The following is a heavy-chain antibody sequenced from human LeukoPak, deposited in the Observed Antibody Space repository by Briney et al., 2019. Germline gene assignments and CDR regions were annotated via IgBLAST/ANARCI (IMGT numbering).Heavy chain of an antibody. Sequence: GGSLRLSCAASGFTFSSYAMSWVRQAPGKGLEWVSSISSSSSYIYYADSVKGRFTISRDNAKNSLYLQMNSLRAEDTAVYYCARDGSTYYDILTGYYQYRGYFDYWGQGTLVTVSS. D-gene: IGHD3-9*01. V-gene: IGHV3-21*01. J-gene: IGHJ4*02. CDR3: ARDGSTYYDILTGYYQYRGYFDY. CDR1: GFTFSSYA. CDR2: ISSSSSYI.